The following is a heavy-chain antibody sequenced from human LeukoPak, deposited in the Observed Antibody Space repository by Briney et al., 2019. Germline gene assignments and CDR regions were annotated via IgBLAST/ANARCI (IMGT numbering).Heavy chain of an antibody. CDR1: GFTFSSYS. Sequence: GGSLRLSCAASGFTFSSYSMNWVRQAPGKGLEWVLYISSSSSTIYYADSVKGRFTISRDNAKNSLYLQMNSLRAEDTAVYYGASDIEYYDSSPYWGQGTLVTVSS. CDR2: ISSSSSTI. V-gene: IGHV3-48*01. J-gene: IGHJ4*02. D-gene: IGHD3-22*01. CDR3: ASDIEYYDSSPY.